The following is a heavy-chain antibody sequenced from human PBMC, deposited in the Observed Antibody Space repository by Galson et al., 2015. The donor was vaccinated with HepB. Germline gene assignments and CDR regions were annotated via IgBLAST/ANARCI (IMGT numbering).Heavy chain of an antibody. CDR1: GFTFSDYW. CDR2: INHDGTST. J-gene: IGHJ4*02. D-gene: IGHD6-19*01. Sequence: SLRLSCAASGFTFSDYWMHWVRQAPGKGLVWVSRINHDGTSTVYADSVKSRFTISRDNAKNTLYLQMNSLRAEDTAVYYCARVETYITGWPFRWGQGTLVTVSS. CDR3: ARVETYITGWPFR. V-gene: IGHV3-74*01.